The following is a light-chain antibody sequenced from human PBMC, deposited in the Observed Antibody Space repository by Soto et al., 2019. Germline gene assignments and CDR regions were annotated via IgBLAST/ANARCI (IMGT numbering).Light chain of an antibody. Sequence: EVVMTQSPATLSVSPGERATLSCRASQSVSSSYLAWYQQKPGQAPRLLIYGASSRATGIPDRFSGSGSGTDFTLTISRLEPKEFAVYYRQQYGSSPLTVGQGTRLEIK. V-gene: IGKV3-20*01. CDR1: QSVSSSY. CDR2: GAS. J-gene: IGKJ5*01. CDR3: QQYGSSPLT.